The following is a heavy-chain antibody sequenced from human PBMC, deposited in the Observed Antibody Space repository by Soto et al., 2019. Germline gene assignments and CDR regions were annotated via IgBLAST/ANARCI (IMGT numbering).Heavy chain of an antibody. CDR1: GFIFTNHA. CDR3: AKDRVAGAYYFDC. V-gene: IGHV3-23*01. D-gene: IGHD6-19*01. CDR2: ISGDGSRT. J-gene: IGHJ4*02. Sequence: EVHLLESGGGLVQPGGSLRLSCAVSGFIFTNHAMSWVRQAPGKGLEWVSGISGDGSRTYYVDSVKGRFTISRDNSKNTLILQMNSLRVEDTSIYYCAKDRVAGAYYFDCWGQGALVTVSS.